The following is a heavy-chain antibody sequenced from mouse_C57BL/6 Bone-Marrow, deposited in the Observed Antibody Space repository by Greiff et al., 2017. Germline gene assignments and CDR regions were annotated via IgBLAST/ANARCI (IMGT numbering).Heavy chain of an antibody. CDR2: IDPSDSYT. CDR1: GYTFPSYW. Sequence: VQLQQPGAELVRPGTSVKLSCKASGYTFPSYWMHWVKQRPGQGLEWIGVIDPSDSYTNYNQKFKGKATLTVDTSSSTAYMQLSSLTSEDSAVYYCARGGNYGFAYWGQGTLVTVSA. V-gene: IGHV1-59*01. J-gene: IGHJ3*01. D-gene: IGHD2-1*01. CDR3: ARGGNYGFAY.